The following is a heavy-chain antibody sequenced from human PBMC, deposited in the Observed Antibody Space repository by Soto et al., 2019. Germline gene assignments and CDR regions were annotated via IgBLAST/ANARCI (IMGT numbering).Heavy chain of an antibody. Sequence: EVQLVESGGGLVQPGGSLRLSCSASGFTFSTYWMHWVRQAPGKGLVWVSRINGDRSSTSYADSVKGRFTISRDNAKKTLYLQMKSLRAEDTAVYYCTRAGGGVFNYWGQGILVTVSS. CDR1: GFTFSTYW. V-gene: IGHV3-74*01. CDR3: TRAGGGVFNY. CDR2: INGDRSST. J-gene: IGHJ4*02. D-gene: IGHD3-16*01.